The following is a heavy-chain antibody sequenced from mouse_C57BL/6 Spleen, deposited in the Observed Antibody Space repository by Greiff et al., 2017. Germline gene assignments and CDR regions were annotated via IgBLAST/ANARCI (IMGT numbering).Heavy chain of an antibody. CDR2: IDPEDGDT. D-gene: IGHD1-1*01. CDR1: GFNIKNTY. V-gene: IGHV14-1*01. Sequence: VQLQQSVAELVRPGASVKLSCTASGFNIKNTYMHWVKQRPEQGLEWIGRIDPEDGDTEYAPKFQGKATMTADTSSNTAYLQLSSLTSEDTAVYYCTGLLRYPVFDVWGTGTTVTVSS. J-gene: IGHJ1*03. CDR3: TGLLRYPVFDV.